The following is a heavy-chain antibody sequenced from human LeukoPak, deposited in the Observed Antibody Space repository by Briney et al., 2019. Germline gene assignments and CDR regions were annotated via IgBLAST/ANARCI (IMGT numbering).Heavy chain of an antibody. CDR2: IYHSGST. D-gene: IGHD2-2*01. CDR3: ARDRGYCRGTTCYAYYFDS. Sequence: PSETLSLTCAVSGGSISSSNWWSWVRQPPGKGLEWIGEIYHSGSTNYNPSLKSRVTISVDKSKNQFSLKLSSVTAADTAVYYCARDRGYCRGTTCYAYYFDSWGQGTLVTVSS. J-gene: IGHJ4*02. CDR1: GGSISSSNW. V-gene: IGHV4-4*02.